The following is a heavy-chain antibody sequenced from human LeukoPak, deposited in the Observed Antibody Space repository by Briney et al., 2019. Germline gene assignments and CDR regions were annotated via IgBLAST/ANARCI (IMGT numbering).Heavy chain of an antibody. CDR3: ARDSSVSQGLGYYYYYHMDV. CDR2: IYYSGST. J-gene: IGHJ6*03. CDR1: GGSTSSYY. V-gene: IGHV4-59*01. Sequence: SETLCLTCNVPGGSTSSYYWSWIWQPPGKGLEWIGYIYYSGSTNYNPSLKSRVTISVDTSKNHFSLKLSSVTAADTAVYYCARDSSVSQGLGYYYYYHMDVWGKGTTVTVSS. D-gene: IGHD1-26*01.